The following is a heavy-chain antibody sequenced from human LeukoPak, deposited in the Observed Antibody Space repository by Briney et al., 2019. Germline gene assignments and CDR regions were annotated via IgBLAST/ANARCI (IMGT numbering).Heavy chain of an antibody. Sequence: ASVKVSCKASGYTFTSYDINWVRQATGQGLEWMGWMNPNSGNTGYAQKFQGRVTMTRNTSISTAYMELSSLRSDDTAVYYCARKTRSYGSGSYYKGNFDYWGQGTLVTVSS. J-gene: IGHJ4*02. CDR3: ARKTRSYGSGSYYKGNFDY. CDR2: MNPNSGNT. CDR1: GYTFTSYD. V-gene: IGHV1-8*01. D-gene: IGHD3-10*01.